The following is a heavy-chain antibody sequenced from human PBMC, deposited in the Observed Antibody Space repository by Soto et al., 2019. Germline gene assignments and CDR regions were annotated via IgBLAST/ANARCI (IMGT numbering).Heavy chain of an antibody. CDR3: ARQLVSYGWN. D-gene: IGHD5-18*01. V-gene: IGHV5-51*01. CDR1: GYSFTSYW. CDR2: IYPGDSDT. J-gene: IGHJ4*02. Sequence: GESLTISCKGSGYSFTSYWIGWVRQMPGKGLEWMGIIYPGDSDTRYSPSFQGQVTISVDKSISTAYVQWSSLKASDTAMYYCARQLVSYGWNWGQGTLVTVSS.